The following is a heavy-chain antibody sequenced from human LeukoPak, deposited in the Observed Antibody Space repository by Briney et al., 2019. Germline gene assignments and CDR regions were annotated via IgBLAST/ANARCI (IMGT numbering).Heavy chain of an antibody. CDR1: GFTFSSYW. Sequence: GGSLRLSCAASGFTFSSYWMSWVRQAPGKGLEWVANIKQDGSEKYYVDSVKGRFTISRDNAKNSLYLQMNSLRAEDTAVYYCAREGGDTAMFYGYWGQGTLVTVSS. J-gene: IGHJ4*02. D-gene: IGHD5-18*01. CDR2: IKQDGSEK. V-gene: IGHV3-7*01. CDR3: AREGGDTAMFYGY.